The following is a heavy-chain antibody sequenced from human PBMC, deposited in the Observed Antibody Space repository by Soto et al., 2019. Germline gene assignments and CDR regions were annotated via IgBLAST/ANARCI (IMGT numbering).Heavy chain of an antibody. D-gene: IGHD4-17*01. J-gene: IGHJ6*02. CDR3: ARDYGDYYYYYYGMDV. CDR2: IRGGGEGT. V-gene: IGHV3-23*01. Sequence: GGAPRISCEAPGFNFCHFFMCLVRPASGEGLEWVSAIRGGGEGTYYAESVKGRFTIARDNSKNTLYLQMNSLRAEDTAVYYCARDYGDYYYYYYGMDVWGQGTTVTVSS. CDR1: GFNFCHFF.